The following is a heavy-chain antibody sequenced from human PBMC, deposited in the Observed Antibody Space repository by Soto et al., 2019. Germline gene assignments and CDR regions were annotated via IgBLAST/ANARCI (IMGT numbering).Heavy chain of an antibody. J-gene: IGHJ4*02. D-gene: IGHD3-22*01. V-gene: IGHV3-30*18. Sequence: QVQLVESGGGVVQPGRSLRLSCVASGFTFSSYGMHWVRQAPGKGLEWVAVISYDGSNKYYADSVKGRFTISRDNSKNTLYLQMNSLRAEDTAVYYCAKDQYFDSSGYAIPSVFDYWGQGTLVTVSS. CDR3: AKDQYFDSSGYAIPSVFDY. CDR2: ISYDGSNK. CDR1: GFTFSSYG.